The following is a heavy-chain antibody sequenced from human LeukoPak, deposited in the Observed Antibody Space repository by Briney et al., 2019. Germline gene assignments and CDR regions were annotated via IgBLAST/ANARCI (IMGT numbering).Heavy chain of an antibody. V-gene: IGHV3-11*04. Sequence: GRSLRLSCAASGFTFSDYYMSWIRQAPGKGLEWVSYISSSGSTIYYADSVKGRFTISRDNAKNSLYLQMNSLRAEDTAVYYCARGGAYYYDSSGYFDYWGQGTLVTVSS. CDR2: ISSSGSTI. CDR1: GFTFSDYY. CDR3: ARGGAYYYDSSGYFDY. J-gene: IGHJ4*02. D-gene: IGHD3-22*01.